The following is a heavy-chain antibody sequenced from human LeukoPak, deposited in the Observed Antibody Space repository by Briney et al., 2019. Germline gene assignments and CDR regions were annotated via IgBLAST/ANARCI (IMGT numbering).Heavy chain of an antibody. CDR3: ADAYGSGSYLPNWFDP. J-gene: IGHJ5*02. CDR1: GYTFTSYY. Sequence: ASVKVSCKASGYTFTSYYMHWVRQAPGQGLEWMGIINPSGGSTSYAQKFQGRVTMTRDTSTSTVYMELSSLRAEDTAVYYCADAYGSGSYLPNWFDPWGQGTLVTVSS. D-gene: IGHD3-10*01. CDR2: INPSGGST. V-gene: IGHV1-46*01.